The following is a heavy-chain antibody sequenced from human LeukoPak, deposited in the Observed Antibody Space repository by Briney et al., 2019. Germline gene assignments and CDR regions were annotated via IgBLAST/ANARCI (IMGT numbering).Heavy chain of an antibody. CDR1: GFTFSSYA. CDR3: ARAGNYYGRHTNWFDP. V-gene: IGHV3-23*01. J-gene: IGHJ5*02. Sequence: GGSLRLSCAASGFTFSSYAMTWVRQAPGKGLEWVSAINGGGSSTYYADSVKGRFTISGDNAKNTLYLQMNSLRAEDTAVYYCARAGNYYGRHTNWFDPWGQGTLVTVSS. D-gene: IGHD3-10*01. CDR2: INGGGSST.